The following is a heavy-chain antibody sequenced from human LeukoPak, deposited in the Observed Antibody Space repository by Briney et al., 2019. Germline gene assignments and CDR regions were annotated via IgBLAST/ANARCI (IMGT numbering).Heavy chain of an antibody. Sequence: ASVKVSCKASGYTFTGYYMHWVRQAPGQGLDWMGWINPNSGGTNYAQKFQGRVTMTRDTSISTAYMELSRLSSDDTAVYSCATSLRRGNWLDPWGQGTLVPVSS. CDR3: ATSLRRGNWLDP. CDR2: INPNSGGT. CDR1: GYTFTGYY. D-gene: IGHD3-16*02. J-gene: IGHJ5*02. V-gene: IGHV1-2*02.